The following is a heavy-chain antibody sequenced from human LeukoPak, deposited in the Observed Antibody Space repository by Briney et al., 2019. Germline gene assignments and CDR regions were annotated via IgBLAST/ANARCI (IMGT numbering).Heavy chain of an antibody. CDR1: GFTFSSYG. Sequence: PGGSLRLSCAASGFTFSSYGMHWVRQAPGKGLEWVAVIWYDGSNKYYADSAKGRFTISRDNSKNTLYLQMNSLRAEDTAVYYCARDLRWKSYGMDVWGQGTTVTVSS. D-gene: IGHD4-23*01. CDR2: IWYDGSNK. V-gene: IGHV3-33*01. J-gene: IGHJ6*02. CDR3: ARDLRWKSYGMDV.